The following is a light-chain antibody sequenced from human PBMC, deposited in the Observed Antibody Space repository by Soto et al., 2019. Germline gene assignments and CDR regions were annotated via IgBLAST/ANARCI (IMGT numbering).Light chain of an antibody. J-gene: IGKJ4*01. CDR3: QYHGSLVLT. CDR1: HSVSSTY. V-gene: IGKV3-20*01. CDR2: GAS. Sequence: EIVLTQSPGTLSLSPGERATLSCRASHSVSSTYLAWYLQKPGQAPRLLIYGASSRATGTPDRFSGSGSGTDFTLTISRLEPKDFAVYYCQYHGSLVLTFCGGTKVEIK.